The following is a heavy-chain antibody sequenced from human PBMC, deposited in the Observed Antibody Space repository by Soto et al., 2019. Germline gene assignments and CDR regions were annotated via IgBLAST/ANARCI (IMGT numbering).Heavy chain of an antibody. V-gene: IGHV1-18*01. D-gene: IGHD2-21*01. CDR3: ARGRIVASIHDAFEI. J-gene: IGHJ3*02. Sequence: QGQLLQSGDEVKKPGASVRVSCRASGYDFTSYGISWVRQAPGQGLEWVSWISAYNGKRDTAQKFQGRVTMTLDTSTDTAHMELGDLTSADTAVYYCARGRIVASIHDAFEIWGQGTIVAVSS. CDR2: ISAYNGKR. CDR1: GYDFTSYG.